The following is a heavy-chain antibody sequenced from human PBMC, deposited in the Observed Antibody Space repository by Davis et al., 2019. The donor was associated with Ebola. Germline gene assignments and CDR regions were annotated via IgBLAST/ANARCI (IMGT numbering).Heavy chain of an antibody. CDR3: ARDAEWELPYFDD. CDR1: GASFSSCY. Sequence: PSETLSLTCGVYGASFSSCYWSWIHQSPGKGLEWIGEINHSGGTNYNPSLESRVTISLDMSTNQLSLKLSSVTAADTAIYYCARDAEWELPYFDDWGQGTLVTVSS. D-gene: IGHD1-26*01. V-gene: IGHV4-34*01. CDR2: INHSGGT. J-gene: IGHJ4*02.